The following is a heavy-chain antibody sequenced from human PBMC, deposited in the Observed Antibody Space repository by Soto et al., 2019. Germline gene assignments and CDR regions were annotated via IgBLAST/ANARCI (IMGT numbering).Heavy chain of an antibody. D-gene: IGHD3-9*01. V-gene: IGHV4-39*01. CDR2: IYYSGST. Sequence: PSETLSLTCTVSGGSISSSSYYWGWIRQPPGKGLEWIGSIYYSGSTYYNPSLKSRVTISVDTSKNQFSLKLSSVTAADTAVYYCVIGGSLTGYYLYYFDYWGQGTLVTVSS. J-gene: IGHJ4*02. CDR1: GGSISSSSYY. CDR3: VIGGSLTGYYLYYFDY.